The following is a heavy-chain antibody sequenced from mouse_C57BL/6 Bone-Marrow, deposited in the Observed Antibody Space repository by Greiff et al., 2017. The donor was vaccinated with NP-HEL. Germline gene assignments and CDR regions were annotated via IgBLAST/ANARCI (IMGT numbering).Heavy chain of an antibody. D-gene: IGHD1-1*01. CDR2: IYPGSGNT. Sequence: VQLQQSGPELVKPGASVKISCKASGYSFPSYYIHWVKQRPGQGLEWIGWIYPGSGNTKYNEKFKGKATLTADTSSSTAYMQLSSLTSEDSAVYYCAITTVVAYYFDYWGQGTTLTVSS. CDR3: AITTVVAYYFDY. CDR1: GYSFPSYY. J-gene: IGHJ2*01. V-gene: IGHV1-66*01.